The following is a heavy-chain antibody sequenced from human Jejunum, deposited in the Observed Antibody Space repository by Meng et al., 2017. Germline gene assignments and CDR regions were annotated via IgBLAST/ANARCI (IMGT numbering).Heavy chain of an antibody. Sequence: QGLLQESGPVLGKPSGTRSLTCAVSGDSISSANWWIWFRQPPGKGLEWIGEIYHSGATYDNPSLRSRLTMSVDKSKNQFSLNLTSVTAADTAVYYCARKISPVSAIYWGQGTLVTVSS. V-gene: IGHV4-4*02. CDR2: IYHSGAT. J-gene: IGHJ4*02. CDR1: GDSISSANW. D-gene: IGHD2-21*02. CDR3: ARKISPVSAIY.